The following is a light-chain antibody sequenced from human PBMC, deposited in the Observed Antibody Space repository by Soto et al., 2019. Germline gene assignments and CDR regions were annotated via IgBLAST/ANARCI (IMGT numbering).Light chain of an antibody. CDR2: DAS. CDR1: QTIDNT. J-gene: IGKJ1*01. Sequence: EIVMTQSPATLSLSPGGRATLSGRASQTIDNTLAWYQRKPGQAPRLLIYDASTRATGVPARFSGSGSGTDFTLTISSLQPDDFATYYCQHYNSYSEAVGQGTKVEIK. CDR3: QHYNSYSEA. V-gene: IGKV3-15*01.